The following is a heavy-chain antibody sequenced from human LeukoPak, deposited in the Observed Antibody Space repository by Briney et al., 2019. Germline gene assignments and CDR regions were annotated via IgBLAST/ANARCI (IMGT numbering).Heavy chain of an antibody. CDR1: GYTFTSYY. J-gene: IGHJ4*02. CDR2: INPSGGST. Sequence: ASVKVSCKASGYTFTSYYMHWVRLAPGQGLEWMGIINPSGGSTSYAQKFQGRVTMTRDTSTSTVYMELSSLRSEDTAVYYCARDPPRYSFVRGASLVGAGSSSDYWGQGTLSPSPQ. D-gene: IGHD1-26*01. CDR3: ARDPPRYSFVRGASLVGAGSSSDY. V-gene: IGHV1-46*01.